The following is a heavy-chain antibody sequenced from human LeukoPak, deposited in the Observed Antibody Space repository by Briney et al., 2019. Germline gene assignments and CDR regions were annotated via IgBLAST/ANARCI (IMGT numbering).Heavy chain of an antibody. CDR2: ISGDGGDI. D-gene: IGHD1/OR15-1a*01. V-gene: IGHV3-11*01. CDR1: GFTFSDYY. Sequence: GGSLRLSCATSGFTFSDYYMSWLRQATGKGLEWLSYISGDGGDINYADSVGGRFTVSRDNAKNALYLQMNSLRVEDTAIYYCATKAREAPEWGQGTLVTVSS. J-gene: IGHJ4*01. CDR3: ATKAREAPE.